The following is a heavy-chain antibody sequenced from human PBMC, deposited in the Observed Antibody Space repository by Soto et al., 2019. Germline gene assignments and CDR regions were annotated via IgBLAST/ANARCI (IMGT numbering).Heavy chain of an antibody. Sequence: GGSLRLSCAASGFTFSSYAMSWVRQAPGKGLEWVSAISGSGGSTYYADSVKGRFTISRDNSKNTLYLQMNSLRAEDTAVYYCAKNGWSYYDFWSGNWGQGTLVTVSS. CDR1: GFTFSSYA. V-gene: IGHV3-23*01. D-gene: IGHD3-3*01. J-gene: IGHJ4*02. CDR2: ISGSGGST. CDR3: AKNGWSYYDFWSGN.